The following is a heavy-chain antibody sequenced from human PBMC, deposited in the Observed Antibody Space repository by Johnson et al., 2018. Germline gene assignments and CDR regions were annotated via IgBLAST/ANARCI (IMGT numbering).Heavy chain of an antibody. CDR2: IRSKANSYAT. Sequence: VQLVESGGGVVQPGRSLRLSCAASGFTFSDYYMSWIRQAPGKGLEWIGRIRSKANSYATAYAASMKGRFTISRDDSKNTAYLQMNSLKTEDTAVYYCSSSWYQGGYCQHWGQGTLVTVSS. D-gene: IGHD6-13*01. J-gene: IGHJ1*01. V-gene: IGHV3-73*01. CDR3: SSSWYQGGYCQH. CDR1: GFTFSDYY.